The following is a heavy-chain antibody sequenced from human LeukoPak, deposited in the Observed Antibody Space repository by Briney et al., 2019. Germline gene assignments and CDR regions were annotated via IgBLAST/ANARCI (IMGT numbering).Heavy chain of an antibody. J-gene: IGHJ3*02. CDR2: IIPIFGTA. CDR1: GGTFSSYA. D-gene: IGHD3-10*01. V-gene: IGHV1-69*06. CDR3: ARSHYYGSGSHDAFDI. Sequence: SVKVSCKASGGTFSSYAISWVRQAPGQGLEWMGGIIPIFGTANYAQKFQGRVTITADKSTSTAYMELSSLRSEDTAVYYCARSHYYGSGSHDAFDIWGQGTMITVSS.